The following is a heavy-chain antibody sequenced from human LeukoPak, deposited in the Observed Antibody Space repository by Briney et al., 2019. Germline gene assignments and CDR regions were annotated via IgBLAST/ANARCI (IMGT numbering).Heavy chain of an antibody. CDR1: GYTFTSYD. CDR3: ARVPQPLYYGFWSGYYTDYYYYYMDV. Sequence: ASVKVSCKASGYTFTSYDINWVRQATGQGLEWMGWMNPNSGNTGYAQKFQGRVTMTRNTSISTAYMELSSLRSEDTAVYYCARVPQPLYYGFWSGYYTDYYYYYMDVWGKGTTVTVSS. D-gene: IGHD3-3*01. CDR2: MNPNSGNT. J-gene: IGHJ6*03. V-gene: IGHV1-8*01.